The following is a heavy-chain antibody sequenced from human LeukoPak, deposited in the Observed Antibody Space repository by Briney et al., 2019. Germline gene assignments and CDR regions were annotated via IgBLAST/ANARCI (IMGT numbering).Heavy chain of an antibody. V-gene: IGHV4-30-4*01. J-gene: IGHJ4*02. CDR2: IYYSGTT. CDR3: ARDLFSYTTLRYFDY. D-gene: IGHD2-15*01. Sequence: PSETLSLPCTVSSGSNSRGDYYWRWIPQPPGKGLGWIVNIYYSGTTYYNPSLKSRVTISIDTSKNQFSLKLSSVTGADTAVYYCARDLFSYTTLRYFDYWGQGALVTVSS. CDR1: SGSNSRGDYY.